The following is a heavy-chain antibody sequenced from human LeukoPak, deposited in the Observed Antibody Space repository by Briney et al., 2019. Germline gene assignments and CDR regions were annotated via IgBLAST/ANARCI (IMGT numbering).Heavy chain of an antibody. Sequence: GGSLRLSCAASGFTFNTYGMSWVRQAPGKGLEWVSGISGSGGATYYADSVKGRFTISRDNSKNTLYLQMNSLRAEDTAVYYSAKDAYYDILTGYYFDYWGQGTLVTVSS. CDR3: AKDAYYDILTGYYFDY. V-gene: IGHV3-23*01. CDR1: GFTFNTYG. J-gene: IGHJ4*02. D-gene: IGHD3-9*01. CDR2: ISGSGGAT.